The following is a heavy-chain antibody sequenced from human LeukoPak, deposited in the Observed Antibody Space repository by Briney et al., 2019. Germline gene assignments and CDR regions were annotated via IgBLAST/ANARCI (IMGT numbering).Heavy chain of an antibody. Sequence: PGGSLRLSCAASGFTFSTYWMHWVRQAPGKGLVWVSRINSDGSSTSYADSVKARFTISRDNAKNTLYQQMNSLIAEDTAVYYCARDPANDYGDYPHDAFDIWGQGTMVTVSS. D-gene: IGHD4-17*01. CDR3: ARDPANDYGDYPHDAFDI. V-gene: IGHV3-74*01. J-gene: IGHJ3*02. CDR2: INSDGSST. CDR1: GFTFSTYW.